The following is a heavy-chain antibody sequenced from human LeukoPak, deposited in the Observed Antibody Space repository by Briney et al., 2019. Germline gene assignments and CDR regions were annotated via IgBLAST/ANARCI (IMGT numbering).Heavy chain of an antibody. V-gene: IGHV3-23*01. CDR2: ISGSGGST. CDR1: GFTFGSYA. CDR3: AKDGQQLAPAAEYFQH. Sequence: PGGSLRLSCAASGFTFGSYAMSWVRQAPGKGLEWVSAISGSGGSTYYADSVKGRFTTSRDSSKNTLYLQMSSLRAEDTAVYYCAKDGQQLAPAAEYFQHWGQGTLVTVSS. J-gene: IGHJ1*01. D-gene: IGHD6-13*01.